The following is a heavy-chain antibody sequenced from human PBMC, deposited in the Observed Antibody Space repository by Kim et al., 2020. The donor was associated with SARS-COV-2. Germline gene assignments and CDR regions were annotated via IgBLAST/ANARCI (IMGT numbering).Heavy chain of an antibody. J-gene: IGHJ3*02. V-gene: IGHV3-73*01. Sequence: GGSLRLSCAASGFTFSDSAIHWVRQASRKGLEWVGRIRSKANTYATAYAASVKGRFTISRDDSKNTAYLQMNILKTEDTAVYFCTRVPGTPLAFWDAFDIWGQGTMVTVSS. CDR1: GFTFSDSA. CDR3: TRVPGTPLAFWDAFDI. CDR2: IRSKANTYAT. D-gene: IGHD1-1*01.